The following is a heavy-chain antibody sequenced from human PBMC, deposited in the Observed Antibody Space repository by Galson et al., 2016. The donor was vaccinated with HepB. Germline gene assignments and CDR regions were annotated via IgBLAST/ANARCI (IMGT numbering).Heavy chain of an antibody. V-gene: IGHV4-59*01. D-gene: IGHD2-2*01. CDR1: GGSINPYY. CDR2: IHNSGST. Sequence: ETLSLTCTVSGGSINPYYWSWIRQPPGKGLEWVGYIHNSGSTDYNPSPKSRVTISVDTSKNNFSLRLSSVTAADTAGYYCAREDRYCDTTSCFLNWFDPWGQGTLVTVSA. J-gene: IGHJ5*02. CDR3: AREDRYCDTTSCFLNWFDP.